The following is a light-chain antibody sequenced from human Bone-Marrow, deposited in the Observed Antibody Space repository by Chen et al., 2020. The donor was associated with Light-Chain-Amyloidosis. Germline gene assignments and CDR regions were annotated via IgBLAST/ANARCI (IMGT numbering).Light chain of an antibody. CDR3: QQRSNWPIT. J-gene: IGKJ5*01. CDR1: QSVSSY. Sequence: EIVLTQSPATLPLSPGERATLSCRASQSVSSYLAWYQQKPGQAPRLLINDASNRTTGIPARCSGSGSGPDCTLSISSLEPEDFAVYYCQQRSNWPITYGQGTRLAI. CDR2: DAS. V-gene: IGKV3-11*01.